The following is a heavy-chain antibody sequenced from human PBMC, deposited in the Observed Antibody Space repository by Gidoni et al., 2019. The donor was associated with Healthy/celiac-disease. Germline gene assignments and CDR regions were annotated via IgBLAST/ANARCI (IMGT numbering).Heavy chain of an antibody. CDR1: GYTFTGYY. V-gene: IGHV1-2*02. D-gene: IGHD6-6*01. Sequence: QVQLVQSGAEVKKPGASVKVSCKASGYTFTGYYMHWVRQAPGQGLEWMGWINPNSGGTNYAQKFQGRVTMTRDTSISTAYMELSRLRSDDTAVYYCARDRIAARPISWFDPWGQGTLVTVSS. CDR2: INPNSGGT. J-gene: IGHJ5*02. CDR3: ARDRIAARPISWFDP.